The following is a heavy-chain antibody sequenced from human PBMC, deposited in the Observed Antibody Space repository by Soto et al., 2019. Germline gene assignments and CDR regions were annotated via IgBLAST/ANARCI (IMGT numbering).Heavy chain of an antibody. V-gene: IGHV3-7*03. CDR3: ARDPVTAD. J-gene: IGHJ4*02. CDR2: IKGDGSDP. Sequence: EVHLVESGGGLVQPGGSLRLSGAASGFTLNNYYLSWVRQAPGKGLEWVGNIKGDGSDPNYVDSVKGRFTISRDNAENSIYLQMNSLKAEDTAMYYCARDPVTADWGQGTLVTVSS. CDR1: GFTLNNYY.